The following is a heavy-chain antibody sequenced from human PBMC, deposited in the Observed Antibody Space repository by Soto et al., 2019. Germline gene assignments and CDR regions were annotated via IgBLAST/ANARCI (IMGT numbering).Heavy chain of an antibody. CDR1: GLSIRSHPW. V-gene: IGHV4-4*02. D-gene: IGHD6-13*01. Sequence: SETLSLTCPVSGLSIRSHPWWTWVRQAPGKGLEWIGELYPSGGAAYNPSLQNRVTINPDTSKNQFSLQLNSVTPEDTAVYYCAREEIAAAYNWFDPWGQGTLVTVSS. J-gene: IGHJ5*02. CDR3: AREEIAAAYNWFDP. CDR2: LYPSGGA.